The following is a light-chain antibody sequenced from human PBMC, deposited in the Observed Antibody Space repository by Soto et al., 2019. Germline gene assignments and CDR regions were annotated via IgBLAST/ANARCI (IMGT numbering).Light chain of an antibody. CDR3: SSYAGSNINNYV. CDR1: NSEVGGYNY. Sequence: QSVLTQPPPASGSPGQAVTLSCTGTNSEVGGYNYVSWYQQHPGKAPKLMIYEVSKRPSGVPDRFSGSKSGNTASLTVSGLQAEDEADYYCSSYAGSNINNYVFGTGTKVTV. J-gene: IGLJ1*01. V-gene: IGLV2-8*01. CDR2: EVS.